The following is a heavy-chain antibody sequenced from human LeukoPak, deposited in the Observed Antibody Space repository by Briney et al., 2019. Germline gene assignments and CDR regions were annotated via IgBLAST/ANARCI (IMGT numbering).Heavy chain of an antibody. V-gene: IGHV1-8*03. J-gene: IGHJ3*02. D-gene: IGHD2-2*02. Sequence: ASVKVSCKASGYTFTNYDINWVRQATGQGLEWMGWMNPNSGKTGYAQKLQGRVAITRNTSISTAYMELSSLRSEDTAVYYCARGGEYCSSTSCYMGDAFEIWGQGTMVTVSS. CDR2: MNPNSGKT. CDR1: GYTFTNYD. CDR3: ARGGEYCSSTSCYMGDAFEI.